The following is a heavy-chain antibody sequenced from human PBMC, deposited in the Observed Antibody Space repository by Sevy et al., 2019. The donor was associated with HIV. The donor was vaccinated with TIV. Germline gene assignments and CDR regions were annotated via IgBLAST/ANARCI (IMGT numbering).Heavy chain of an antibody. D-gene: IGHD1-26*01. CDR1: GFTFSSYS. Sequence: GGSLRLSCAASGFTFSSYSMNWVRQAPGKGLEWVSYISSSSSTIYYADSVKGRLTISRDNAKNSLYLQMNSLRAEDTAVYYCARVGATSWFDYWGQGTLVTVSS. CDR3: ARVGATSWFDY. CDR2: ISSSSSTI. J-gene: IGHJ4*02. V-gene: IGHV3-48*01.